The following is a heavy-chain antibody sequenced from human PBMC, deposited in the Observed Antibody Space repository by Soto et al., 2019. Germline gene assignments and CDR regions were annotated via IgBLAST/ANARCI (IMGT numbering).Heavy chain of an antibody. V-gene: IGHV1-3*01. J-gene: IGHJ4*02. CDR3: ARDKGGPYFDY. D-gene: IGHD1-26*01. CDR1: GYTFTSYA. Sequence: ASVQVSCKASGYTFTSYAMHWVRQAPGRRLEWMGWINAGNGNTKYSQKFQGRVTITRDTSASTAYMELSSLRSEDTAVYYCARDKGGPYFDYWGQGTLVTVSS. CDR2: INAGNGNT.